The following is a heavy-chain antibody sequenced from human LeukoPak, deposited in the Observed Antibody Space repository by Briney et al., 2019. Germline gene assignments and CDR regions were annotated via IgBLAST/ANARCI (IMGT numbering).Heavy chain of an antibody. J-gene: IGHJ4*02. CDR2: ISYDGSNK. Sequence: GGSLRLSCAASGFTFSSYGMHWVRQAPGKGLEWVAVISYDGSNKYYADSVKGRFTISRDNSKNTLYLQMNSLRAEDTAVYYCAKLGTSVGATTVDYWGQGTLVTVPS. CDR1: GFTFSSYG. V-gene: IGHV3-30*18. CDR3: AKLGTSVGATTVDY. D-gene: IGHD1-26*01.